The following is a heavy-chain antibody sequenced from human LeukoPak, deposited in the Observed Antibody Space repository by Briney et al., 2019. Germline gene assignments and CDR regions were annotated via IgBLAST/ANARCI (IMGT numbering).Heavy chain of an antibody. V-gene: IGHV3-7*01. J-gene: IGHJ4*02. Sequence: PGGSLRLSCAASGFTFSSYWMTWVRQAPGKGLEWVANINPAGSEKHYVGSVQGRFTISRDNAQNSLILQMNSLRDDDTAVYYCAKDASGWSRDWGQGTLVTVSS. D-gene: IGHD6-19*01. CDR3: AKDASGWSRD. CDR2: INPAGSEK. CDR1: GFTFSSYW.